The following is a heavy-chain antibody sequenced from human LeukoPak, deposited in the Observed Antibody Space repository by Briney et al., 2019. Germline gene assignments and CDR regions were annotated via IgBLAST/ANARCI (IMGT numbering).Heavy chain of an antibody. J-gene: IGHJ4*02. D-gene: IGHD3-10*01. CDR2: VSSNEGT. V-gene: IGHV4-59*01. CDR1: GGSISTYY. Sequence: SETLSLTCTVSGGSISTYYWGWIRQPPGKGLEWIGYVSSNEGTNSNPSLESRVTILVDTSKNQFSLKLSSVAAADTAVYYCARVRSYYGSVTGKSYYFDYWGQGTLVTVSS. CDR3: ARVRSYYGSVTGKSYYFDY.